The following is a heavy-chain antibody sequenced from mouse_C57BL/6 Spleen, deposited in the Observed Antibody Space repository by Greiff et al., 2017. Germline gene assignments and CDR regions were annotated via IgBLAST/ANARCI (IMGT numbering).Heavy chain of an antibody. V-gene: IGHV1-54*01. CDR1: GYAFTNYL. CDR2: INPGSGGT. J-gene: IGHJ2*01. Sequence: QVQLQQSGAELVRPGTSVKVSCKASGYAFTNYLIEWVKQRPGQGLEWIGVINPGSGGTNYNEKFKGKATLTADKSSSTAYMQLSSLTSEDSAVYFCARREYYGSSGDYWGQGTTLTVSS. CDR3: ARREYYGSSGDY. D-gene: IGHD1-1*01.